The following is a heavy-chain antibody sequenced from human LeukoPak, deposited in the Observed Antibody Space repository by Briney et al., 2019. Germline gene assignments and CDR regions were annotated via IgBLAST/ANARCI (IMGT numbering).Heavy chain of an antibody. CDR3: ARDSVPYYDIFAHRVSVAFDI. Sequence: GASVKVSCKASGYTFTSYGISWVRQAPGQGLEWMGWISAYNGNTNYAQKLQGRVTMTTDTSTSTAYMELRSLRSDDTAVYYCARDSVPYYDIFAHRVSVAFDIWGQGTMVTVSS. J-gene: IGHJ3*02. V-gene: IGHV1-18*01. CDR2: ISAYNGNT. D-gene: IGHD3-9*01. CDR1: GYTFTSYG.